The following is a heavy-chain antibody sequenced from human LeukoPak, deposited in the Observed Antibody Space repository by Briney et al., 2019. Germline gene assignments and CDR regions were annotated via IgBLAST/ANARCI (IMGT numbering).Heavy chain of an antibody. D-gene: IGHD3-22*01. CDR2: ISYDANDK. CDR1: GFTFSNYA. J-gene: IGHJ5*02. V-gene: IGHV3-30*04. CDR3: ARDRGYYYDSSGYYP. Sequence: QTGGSLRLSCAASGFTFSNYAMHWVRQAPGKGLEWVAVISYDANDKYYADSVKGRFTISRDNSKNTLYLQMNNLRAEDTAVYYCARDRGYYYDSSGYYPWGQGTLVTVSS.